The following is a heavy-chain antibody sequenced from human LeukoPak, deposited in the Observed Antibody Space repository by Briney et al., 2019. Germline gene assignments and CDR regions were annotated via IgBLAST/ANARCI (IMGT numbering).Heavy chain of an antibody. Sequence: GGSLRLSCAASGFTFSTYWMTWVRQAPGKGLGWVASIKQDGSEKYYVDSVKGRFTISRDNAKNSLYLQMDSLRAEDTAVYYCARELRGYDVVFDYWGQGTLVTVSS. CDR1: GFTFSTYW. CDR2: IKQDGSEK. V-gene: IGHV3-7*04. J-gene: IGHJ4*02. D-gene: IGHD5-12*01. CDR3: ARELRGYDVVFDY.